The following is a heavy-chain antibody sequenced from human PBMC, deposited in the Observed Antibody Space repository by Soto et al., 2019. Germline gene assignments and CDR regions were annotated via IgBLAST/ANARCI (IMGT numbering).Heavy chain of an antibody. V-gene: IGHV4-39*01. CDR3: AKSYGDYGDYYYLDV. J-gene: IGHJ6*03. CDR1: GGSISNSNHY. D-gene: IGHD4-17*01. CDR2: IYYSGTT. Sequence: SETLSLTCTVSGGSISNSNHYWVWIRQPPGKGPEWVGSIYYSGTTYYNPSLKSRVTISVDTSKNQFSLKLSSVTAADTAMYYCAKSYGDYGDYYYLDVWGKGTTVTVSS.